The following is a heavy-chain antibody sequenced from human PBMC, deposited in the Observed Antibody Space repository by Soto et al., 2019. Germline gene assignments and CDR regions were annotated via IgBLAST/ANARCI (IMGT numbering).Heavy chain of an antibody. Sequence: SETLSLTCEVYGGSFSAYYWTWIRQPPGEGLEWIGEINHSGSTTYNPSLKSRVTISLDTSKNQFSLKLSSVTAADTAVYYCARSVFPWGQGTLVTVSS. CDR2: INHSGST. V-gene: IGHV4-34*09. CDR3: ARSVFP. CDR1: GGSFSAYY. J-gene: IGHJ5*02.